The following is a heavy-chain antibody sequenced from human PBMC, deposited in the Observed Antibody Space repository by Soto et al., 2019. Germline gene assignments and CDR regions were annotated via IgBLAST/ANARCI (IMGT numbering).Heavy chain of an antibody. CDR2: INPSGGST. Sequence: QVQLVQSGAEVKKPGASVKVSCKASGYTFTSYYMHWVRQAPGQGLEWMGIINPSGGSTSYAQKFQSRGNMTRNTSTSTVYMELSSLRSEDTAVYYCARAARYFDRLPGYWGQGTLVTVSS. CDR1: GYTFTSYY. V-gene: IGHV1-46*03. D-gene: IGHD3-9*01. CDR3: ARAARYFDRLPGY. J-gene: IGHJ4*02.